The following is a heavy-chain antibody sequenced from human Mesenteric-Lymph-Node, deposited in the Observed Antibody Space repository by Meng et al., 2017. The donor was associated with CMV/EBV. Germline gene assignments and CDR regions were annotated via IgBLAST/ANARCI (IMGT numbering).Heavy chain of an antibody. Sequence: SETLSLTCAVYGGSFSGYYWSWIRQPPGKGLEWIGEINHSGSTNYNPSLKSRVTISVDTSKNQFSLKLSSVTAADSAVYYCARIIYNPHPSPIGRNYYFDFWGQGTLVTVSS. J-gene: IGHJ4*02. CDR2: INHSGST. D-gene: IGHD1-26*01. V-gene: IGHV4-34*01. CDR3: ARIIYNPHPSPIGRNYYFDF. CDR1: GGSFSGYY.